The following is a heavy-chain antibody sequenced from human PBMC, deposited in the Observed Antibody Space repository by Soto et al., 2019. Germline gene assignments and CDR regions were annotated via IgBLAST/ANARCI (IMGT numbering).Heavy chain of an antibody. CDR3: ARDPGNRVGYRCGYFLGHEGLDI. CDR1: GGSISNDGYY. D-gene: IGHD3-22*01. Sequence: QVQLQESGPGLVKPSQTLSLTCTDSGGSISNDGYYWNWIRQSPGKGLEWIGYISYSGNTYYNLSINSRLTISLESSKNRFSRWLSSVIAADTGVYYCARDPGNRVGYRCGYFLGHEGLDIWGQGTMVTVSS. J-gene: IGHJ3*02. CDR2: ISYSGNT. V-gene: IGHV4-31*03.